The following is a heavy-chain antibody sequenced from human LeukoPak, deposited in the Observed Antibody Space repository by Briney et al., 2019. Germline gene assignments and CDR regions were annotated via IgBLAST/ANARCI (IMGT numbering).Heavy chain of an antibody. Sequence: SETLSLTCTVSGGSISSSSYYWGWIRQPPGKGLEWIGSIYYSGSTYYNPSLKSRVTISVDTSKNKFSLKLSSVTAADTAVYYCARQLMVRGVINDYWGQGTLVTVSS. CDR2: IYYSGST. CDR3: ARQLMVRGVINDY. J-gene: IGHJ4*02. D-gene: IGHD3-10*01. CDR1: GGSISSSSYY. V-gene: IGHV4-39*01.